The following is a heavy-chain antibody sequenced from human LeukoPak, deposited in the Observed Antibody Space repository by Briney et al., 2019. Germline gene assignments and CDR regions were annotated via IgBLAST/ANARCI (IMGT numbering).Heavy chain of an antibody. CDR3: ARDGTGWYPGDY. CDR1: GFTFSGYG. CDR2: ISTDGSTK. V-gene: IGHV3-33*01. D-gene: IGHD6-19*01. J-gene: IGHJ4*02. Sequence: QSWGSLRLYCAASGFTFSGYGMHWVRQAPGKGLEWVALISTDGSTKYHADSVKGRFTISRDNSKYTLYLQMNSLRAEDTALYYCARDGTGWYPGDYWGQGTLVTVSS.